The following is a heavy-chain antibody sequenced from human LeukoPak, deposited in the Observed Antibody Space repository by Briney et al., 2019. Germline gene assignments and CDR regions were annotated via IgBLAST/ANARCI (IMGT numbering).Heavy chain of an antibody. Sequence: PSETLSLTCAVYGGSFSGYYWSWIRQPPGEGLEWIGEINHSGSTNYNPSLKSRVTISVDTSKNQFSLKLSSVTAADTAVYYCARSKMATIVSWGQGTLVTVSS. CDR2: INHSGST. J-gene: IGHJ4*02. D-gene: IGHD5-24*01. CDR3: ARSKMATIVS. CDR1: GGSFSGYY. V-gene: IGHV4-34*01.